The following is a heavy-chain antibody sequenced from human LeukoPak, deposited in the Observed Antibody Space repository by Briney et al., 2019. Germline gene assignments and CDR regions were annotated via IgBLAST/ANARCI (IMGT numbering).Heavy chain of an antibody. D-gene: IGHD4-17*01. CDR2: ISSSSSYI. CDR1: GFTFSSYS. J-gene: IGHJ4*02. V-gene: IGHV3-21*01. Sequence: GVSLRLSCAASGFTFSSYSMNWVRQAPGRGLEWVSSISSSSSYIYYADSVKGRFTISRDNAKNSLYLQMNSLRAEDTAVYYCARADYGDSETPDYWGQGTLVTVSS. CDR3: ARADYGDSETPDY.